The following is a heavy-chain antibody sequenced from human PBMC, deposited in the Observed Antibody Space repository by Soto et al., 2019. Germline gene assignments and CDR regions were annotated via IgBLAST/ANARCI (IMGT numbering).Heavy chain of an antibody. CDR1: GGSFSGYY. D-gene: IGHD1-7*01. Sequence: SETLSLTCAVYGGSFSGYYWSWIRQPPGKGLEWIGEIYRTGSTNYNPSLKSRVTISLDKSENQFSLKVTSLTAADTAVYYCASRDPGTSVDYWGQGTLVTVSS. J-gene: IGHJ4*02. CDR2: IYRTGST. CDR3: ASRDPGTSVDY. V-gene: IGHV4-34*01.